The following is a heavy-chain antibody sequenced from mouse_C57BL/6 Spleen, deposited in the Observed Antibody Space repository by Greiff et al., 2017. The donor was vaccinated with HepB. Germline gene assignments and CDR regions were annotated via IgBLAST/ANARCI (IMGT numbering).Heavy chain of an antibody. D-gene: IGHD2-1*01. J-gene: IGHJ2*01. Sequence: DVKLVESGGDLVKPGGSLKLSCAASGFTFSSYGMSWVRQTPDKRLEWVATISSGGSYTYYPDSVKGRFTISRDNAKNTLYLQMSSLKSEDTAMYYCARHERGNYRGYYFDYWGQGTTLTVSS. CDR2: ISSGGSYT. CDR1: GFTFSSYG. CDR3: ARHERGNYRGYYFDY. V-gene: IGHV5-6*02.